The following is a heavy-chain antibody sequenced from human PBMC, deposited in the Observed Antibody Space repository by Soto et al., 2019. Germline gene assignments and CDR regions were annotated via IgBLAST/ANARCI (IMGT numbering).Heavy chain of an antibody. J-gene: IGHJ6*02. V-gene: IGHV3-72*01. CDR2: TRNKANSYTT. Sequence: SLRLSCAASGFTFSYHYMDWVRQATGKGLEWVGRTRNKANSYTTEYAASVKGRFTISRDDSKNSLYLQMNSLKTEDTAVYYCAREGLDCSGGSCYIGGMDVWGQGTTVTVSS. CDR3: AREGLDCSGGSCYIGGMDV. CDR1: GFTFSYHY. D-gene: IGHD2-15*01.